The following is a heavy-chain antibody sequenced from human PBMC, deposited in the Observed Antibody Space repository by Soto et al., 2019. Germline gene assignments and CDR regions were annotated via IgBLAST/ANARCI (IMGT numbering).Heavy chain of an antibody. J-gene: IGHJ6*04. CDR2: ISAYNGNT. D-gene: IGHD2-2*01. V-gene: IGHV1-18*01. CDR1: GYTFTSYG. CDR3: AREVVVVPAAPWGHLDV. Sequence: QVQLVQSGAEVKKPGASVKVSCKASGYTFTSYGISWVRQAPGQGLEWMGWISAYNGNTNYAQKLQGRVTMTTDTATSTAYMELRSLRSDDTAVYYCAREVVVVPAAPWGHLDVWGKGTTVTVSS.